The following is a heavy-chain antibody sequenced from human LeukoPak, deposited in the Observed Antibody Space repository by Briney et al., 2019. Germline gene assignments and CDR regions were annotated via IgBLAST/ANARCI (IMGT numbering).Heavy chain of an antibody. CDR2: INPSGGST. V-gene: IGHV1-46*01. Sequence: ASVKVSCKASGHTFISYYIHWVRQAPGQGLEWMGIINPSGGSTTYAQKFQGRVTMTRDTSTSTVYMELSSLRSEDTAVYYCARVGPPGGSFDPWGQGTLVTVSS. CDR3: ARVGPPGGSFDP. CDR1: GHTFISYY. J-gene: IGHJ5*02. D-gene: IGHD1-14*01.